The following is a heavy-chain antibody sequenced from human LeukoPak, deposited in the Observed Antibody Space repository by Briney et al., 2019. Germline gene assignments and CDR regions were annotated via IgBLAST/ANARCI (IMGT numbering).Heavy chain of an antibody. J-gene: IGHJ4*02. CDR2: LSCSSTYI. Sequence: GGSLRLSCAASGFTFSSYSMNWVRQAPGKGLEWVSSLSCSSTYIFYADSVKGRFTISRDNAKNSLYLQMNSLRAEDTAVYYCARWGYSYGSDYWGQGTLVTVSS. V-gene: IGHV3-21*06. CDR3: ARWGYSYGSDY. D-gene: IGHD5-18*01. CDR1: GFTFSSYS.